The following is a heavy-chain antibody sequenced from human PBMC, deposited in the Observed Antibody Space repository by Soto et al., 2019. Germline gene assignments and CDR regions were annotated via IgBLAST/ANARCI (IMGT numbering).Heavy chain of an antibody. CDR2: ISSSGGAI. V-gene: IGHV3-48*02. CDR3: ARDHGGSTWFVGVYYFFGMDV. CDR1: GFIFSDYT. Sequence: EVQLVESGGDLVQPGGSLRLSCAASGFIFSDYTMTWVRQAPGRGLEFVSHISSSGGAIFYAESVKGRFTVSRDNATNSLYLQMNSLRDEDTAVYFCARDHGGSTWFVGVYYFFGMDVWGQGTAVTVSS. J-gene: IGHJ6*02. D-gene: IGHD6-13*01.